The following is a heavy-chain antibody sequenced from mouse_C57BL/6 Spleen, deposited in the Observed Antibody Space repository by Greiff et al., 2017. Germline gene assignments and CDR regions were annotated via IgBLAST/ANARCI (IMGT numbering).Heavy chain of an antibody. CDR3: ARGGYYGYPYYFDY. J-gene: IGHJ2*02. Sequence: VQLQQSGAELVKPGASVKISCKASGYAFSSYWMNWVKQRPGKGLEWIGQIYPGDGDTNYNGKFKGKATLTADKSSSTAYMQLSSLTSEDSAVYFCARGGYYGYPYYFDYWGQGTSLTVSS. D-gene: IGHD2-2*01. CDR2: IYPGDGDT. CDR1: GYAFSSYW. V-gene: IGHV1-80*01.